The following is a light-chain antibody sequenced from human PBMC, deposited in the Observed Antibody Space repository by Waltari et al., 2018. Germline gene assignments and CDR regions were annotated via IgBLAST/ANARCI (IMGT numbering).Light chain of an antibody. CDR2: ETS. CDR1: QSVTNY. V-gene: IGKV3-11*01. Sequence: DIVLTQYPAILSLSPGERASLSCRASQSVTNYLAWYQQKPGQDPRLLIYETSKEAPGLPARFSCSGFGTDFTLTISSLGPEDLAVYYGQQRRDWPLTFGGGTKVEIK. CDR3: QQRRDWPLT. J-gene: IGKJ4*01.